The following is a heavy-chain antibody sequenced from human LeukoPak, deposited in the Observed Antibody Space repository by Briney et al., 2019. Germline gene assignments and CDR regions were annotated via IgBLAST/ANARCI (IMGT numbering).Heavy chain of an antibody. CDR2: IIPILGTA. CDR3: ARGPAYITGTTVRSNYYYYGMDV. Sequence: ASVKVSCKASGGTFISYAISWVRQAPGQGLEWMGGIIPILGTANYAQKFQGRVTITADESTSTAYMELSSLRSEDTAVYYCARGPAYITGTTVRSNYYYYGMDVWGQGTTVTVSS. V-gene: IGHV1-69*01. CDR1: GGTFISYA. D-gene: IGHD1-7*01. J-gene: IGHJ6*02.